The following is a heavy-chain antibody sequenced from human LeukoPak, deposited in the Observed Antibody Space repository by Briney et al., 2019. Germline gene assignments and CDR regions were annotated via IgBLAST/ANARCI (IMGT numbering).Heavy chain of an antibody. CDR2: IYYSGST. CDR1: GGSISSYY. V-gene: IGHV4-59*12. Sequence: PSETLSLTCTVSGGSISSYYWSWIRQPPGKGLEWIGYIYYSGSTNYNPSLKSRVTISVDTSKNQSSLKLSSVTAADTAVYYCAGPGGSYCTNGVCYNYYYMDVRGKGTTVTVSS. CDR3: AGPGGSYCTNGVCYNYYYMDV. D-gene: IGHD2-8*01. J-gene: IGHJ6*03.